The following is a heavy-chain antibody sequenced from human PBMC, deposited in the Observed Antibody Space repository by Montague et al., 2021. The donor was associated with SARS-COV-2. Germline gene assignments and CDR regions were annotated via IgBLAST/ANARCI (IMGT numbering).Heavy chain of an antibody. CDR2: ISSSSSYI. V-gene: IGHV3-21*01. CDR3: ARGGYSYGTDYYYYYGMDV. J-gene: IGHJ6*02. CDR1: GFTFSSYS. D-gene: IGHD5-18*01. Sequence: SLRLSCAASGFTFSSYSMNWVRQAPGKGLEWVSSISSSSSYIYYADSVKGRFTISRDNAKNSLYLRMNSLRAEDTAVYYCARGGYSYGTDYYYYYGMDVWGQGTTVTVSS.